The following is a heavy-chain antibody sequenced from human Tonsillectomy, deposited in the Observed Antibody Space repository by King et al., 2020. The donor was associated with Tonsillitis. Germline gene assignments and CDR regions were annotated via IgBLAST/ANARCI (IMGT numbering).Heavy chain of an antibody. Sequence: EVQLVESGGGLVQPGGSLRLSCAASGFTVSSNYMSWVRQAPGKGLEWVSVIYSGGSTYYADSVKGRFTISRHNSKNTLYLQMNSLRAEDTAVYYCARGRWLLEGGYFDLWGRGTLVTVSS. CDR2: IYSGGST. J-gene: IGHJ2*01. CDR3: ARGRWLLEGGYFDL. D-gene: IGHD5-24*01. CDR1: GFTVSSNY. V-gene: IGHV3-53*04.